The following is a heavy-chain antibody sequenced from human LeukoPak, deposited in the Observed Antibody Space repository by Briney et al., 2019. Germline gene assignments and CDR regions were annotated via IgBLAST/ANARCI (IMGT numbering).Heavy chain of an antibody. CDR2: ISNGNT. CDR3: VREAGYCSSVCLKSNWFDP. CDR1: GFPFSNHA. D-gene: IGHD2-8*02. J-gene: IGHJ5*02. V-gene: IGHV3-23*01. Sequence: PGGSLRLSCAASGFPFSNHARSWVRQPPGKGLEWVAAISNGNTYYADSVRGCFTISRDDSRNMVYLQMNSLRDEDTALYYCVREAGYCSSVCLKSNWFDPWGQGTLVTVSS.